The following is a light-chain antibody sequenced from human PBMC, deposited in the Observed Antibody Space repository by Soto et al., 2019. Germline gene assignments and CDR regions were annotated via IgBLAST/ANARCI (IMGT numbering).Light chain of an antibody. CDR3: QQSSSTPHT. Sequence: DIQMTQSPSSLSASLGDRVTITCRASQAINKYLHWYQQRPGEAPKLLIYYASSLQTGVPPRFSGSGSGTHFTLTISSLQNEDCATYYCQQSSSTPHTFGQGTIVEIK. J-gene: IGKJ2*01. CDR2: YAS. V-gene: IGKV1-39*01. CDR1: QAINKY.